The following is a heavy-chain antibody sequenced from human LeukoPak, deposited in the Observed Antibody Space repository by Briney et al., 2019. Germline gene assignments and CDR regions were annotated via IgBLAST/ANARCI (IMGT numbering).Heavy chain of an antibody. V-gene: IGHV3-23*01. CDR1: GGSFSGYY. Sequence: ETLSLTCAVYGGSFSGYYWSWVRQAPGKGLEWVSAISGSGGSTYYADSVKGRFTISRDNSKSTLYLQMNSLRAEDTAVYYCASHHYYDSSGYLEYFQHWGQGTLVTVSS. D-gene: IGHD3-22*01. J-gene: IGHJ1*01. CDR2: ISGSGGST. CDR3: ASHHYYDSSGYLEYFQH.